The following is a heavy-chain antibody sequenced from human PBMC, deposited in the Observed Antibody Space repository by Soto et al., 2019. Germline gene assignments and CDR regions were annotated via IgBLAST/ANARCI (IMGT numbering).Heavy chain of an antibody. J-gene: IGHJ4*02. CDR1: GITINTAW. CDR2: IKTKNDGETT. V-gene: IGHV3-15*01. Sequence: EGQLVESGGGLVKPGGSLRLSCEVSGITINTAWMSWVRQAPGKGLEWVGRIKTKNDGETTEFDAAVDGRFSISRDDSRNTIYLQMNSLRAEDTGVYYCTREWWGDFAWGQGSLVTVSS. D-gene: IGHD2-8*01. CDR3: TREWWGDFA.